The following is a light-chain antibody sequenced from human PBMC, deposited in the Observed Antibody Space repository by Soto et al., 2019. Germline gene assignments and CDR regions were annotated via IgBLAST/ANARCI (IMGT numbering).Light chain of an antibody. V-gene: IGLV2-23*01. CDR3: CSYADSRASPYV. CDR2: DGI. CDR1: SSDVGRYIL. Sequence: QSVLTQPASVSGSPGQSITISCTGPSSDVGRYILVSWYQQHPGKAPKLLIYDGIKRPSGVSNRFSGSQSGNTASLTISGLQAEDEADYYCCSYADSRASPYVFGTGTKVTVL. J-gene: IGLJ1*01.